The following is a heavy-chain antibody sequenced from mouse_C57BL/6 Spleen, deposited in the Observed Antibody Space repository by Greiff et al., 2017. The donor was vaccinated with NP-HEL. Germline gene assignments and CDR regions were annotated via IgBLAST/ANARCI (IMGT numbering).Heavy chain of an antibody. CDR2: ILPGSGST. J-gene: IGHJ1*03. D-gene: IGHD1-1*01. Sequence: QVQLKESGAELMKPGASVKLSCKATGYTFTGYWIEWVKQRPGHGLEWIGEILPGSGSTNYNEKFKGKATFTADTSSNTAYMQLSSLTTEDSAIYYCARRDLDYYGSKGWYFDVWGTGTTVTVSS. CDR3: ARRDLDYYGSKGWYFDV. V-gene: IGHV1-9*01. CDR1: GYTFTGYW.